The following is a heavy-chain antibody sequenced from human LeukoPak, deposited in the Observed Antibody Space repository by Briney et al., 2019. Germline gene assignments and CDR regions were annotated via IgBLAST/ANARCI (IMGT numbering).Heavy chain of an antibody. CDR1: GFTFSSYA. CDR2: ISISGDTT. D-gene: IGHD6-13*01. J-gene: IGHJ3*02. CDR3: AKKCSSTCYALDI. V-gene: IGHV3-23*01. Sequence: GGSLRLSCAASGFTFSSYAVNWVRQAPGKGLEWVSGISISGDTTHYADSVKGRFTISRDNSRNTLYLQMHSLRAEDTALYYCAKKCSSTCYALDIWGQGTMVTVSS.